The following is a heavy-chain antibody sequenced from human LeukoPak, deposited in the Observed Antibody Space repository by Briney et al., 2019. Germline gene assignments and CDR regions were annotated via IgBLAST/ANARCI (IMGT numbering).Heavy chain of an antibody. CDR2: ISAYNGNT. V-gene: IGHV1-18*01. Sequence: ASVKVSCKASGYTFTRYGISWVRQAPGQGLEWMGWISAYNGNTNYAQKLQGRVTMTTDTSTSTAYMELRSLRSDDPAVYYCAREVNPPSIFGVVIPDYWGKGTLVTVSS. CDR1: GYTFTRYG. CDR3: AREVNPPSIFGVVIPDY. D-gene: IGHD3-3*01. J-gene: IGHJ4*02.